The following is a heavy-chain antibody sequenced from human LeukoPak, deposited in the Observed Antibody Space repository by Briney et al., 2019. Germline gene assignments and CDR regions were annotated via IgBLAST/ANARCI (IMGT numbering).Heavy chain of an antibody. CDR2: ISACNGNT. Sequence: GASVKASCKASGYTFTSYGISWVRQAPGQGLEWMGWISACNGNTNYAQKLQGRVTMTTDTSTSTAYMELRSLRSDDTAVYYCARVRIVGATTRFDYWGQGTLVTVSS. CDR3: ARVRIVGATTRFDY. D-gene: IGHD1-26*01. J-gene: IGHJ4*02. CDR1: GYTFTSYG. V-gene: IGHV1-18*01.